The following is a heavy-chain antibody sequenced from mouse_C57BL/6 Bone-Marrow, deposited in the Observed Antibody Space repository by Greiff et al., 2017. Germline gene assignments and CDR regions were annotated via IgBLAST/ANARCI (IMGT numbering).Heavy chain of an antibody. CDR3: ARRDYEAWFAY. J-gene: IGHJ3*01. CDR1: GYTFTSYR. V-gene: IGHV1-64*01. CDR2: IHPNSGST. D-gene: IGHD1-1*01. Sequence: QVQLQQPGAELVKPGASVKLSCKASGYTFTSYRMHWVKQRTGPGLEWIGMIHPNSGSTNYNEKFKSKATLTVDKASSTAYMQLSSLTSEDSAVYYCARRDYEAWFAYWGQGTLVTVSA.